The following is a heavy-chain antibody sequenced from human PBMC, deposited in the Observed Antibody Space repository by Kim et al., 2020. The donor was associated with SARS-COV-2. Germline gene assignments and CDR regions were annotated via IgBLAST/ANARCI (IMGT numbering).Heavy chain of an antibody. D-gene: IGHD3-22*01. J-gene: IGHJ4*02. Sequence: DSVKGRFTISRDNAKNSLYLQMNSLRAEDTALYYCARNYYDSSGYYSFDYWGQGTLVTVSS. CDR3: ARNYYDSSGYYSFDY. V-gene: IGHV3-9*01.